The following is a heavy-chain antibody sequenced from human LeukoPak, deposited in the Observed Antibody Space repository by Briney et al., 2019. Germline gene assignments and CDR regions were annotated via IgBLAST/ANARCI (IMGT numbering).Heavy chain of an antibody. J-gene: IGHJ5*02. D-gene: IGHD6-13*01. CDR1: GGTFSSYT. V-gene: IGHV1-69*02. Sequence: SVKVSCKASGGTFSSYTISWVRQAPGQGLEWMGRIIPILGIANYAQKFQGRVTITADKSTSTAYMELSSLRSEDTAVYYRARGRQQLVLYNWFDPWGQGTLVTVSS. CDR3: ARGRQQLVLYNWFDP. CDR2: IIPILGIA.